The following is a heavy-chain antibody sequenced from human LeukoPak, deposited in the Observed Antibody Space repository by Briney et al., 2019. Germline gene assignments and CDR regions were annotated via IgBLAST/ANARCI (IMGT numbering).Heavy chain of an antibody. CDR2: MNPNSANT. CDR3: ARGRYCSGGSCYYFDY. J-gene: IGHJ4*02. Sequence: ASVKVSCRASGYSFSSYDINWLRQVTGQGLEWMGWMNPNSANTGYAQKFQGRLTLTRTTSTNTAYMELSGLTPEDTAVYYCARGRYCSGGSCYYFDYWGQGTLVTVSS. V-gene: IGHV1-8*01. D-gene: IGHD2-15*01. CDR1: GYSFSSYD.